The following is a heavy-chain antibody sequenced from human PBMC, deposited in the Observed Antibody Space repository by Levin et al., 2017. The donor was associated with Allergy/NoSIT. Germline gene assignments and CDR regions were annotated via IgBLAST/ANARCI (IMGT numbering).Heavy chain of an antibody. J-gene: IGHJ3*02. D-gene: IGHD3-10*01. V-gene: IGHV1-18*01. CDR2: INVYNGNT. Sequence: ASVKVSCKASGYTFTSYGISWVRQAPGQGLEWMGWINVYNGNTNYAQKLQGRVTMTTDTSTSTAYMDLRSLRSDDTAVYYCARELGIRSSWFGEFAFDIWGQGTMVIVSS. CDR1: GYTFTSYG. CDR3: ARELGIRSSWFGEFAFDI.